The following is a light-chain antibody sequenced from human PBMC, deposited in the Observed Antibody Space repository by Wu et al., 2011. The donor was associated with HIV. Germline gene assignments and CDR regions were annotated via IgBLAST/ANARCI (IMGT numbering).Light chain of an antibody. CDR2: GAS. CDR1: QSVGSTY. CDR3: QQGSNWPLT. J-gene: IGKJ5*01. V-gene: IGKV3-11*01. Sequence: GERATLSCRASQSVGSTYLAWYQQKPGQAPRLLIYGASNRATGIPARFSGSGSGTDFTLTIGSLEPEDVAVYYCQQGSNWPLTFGQGTRLEIK.